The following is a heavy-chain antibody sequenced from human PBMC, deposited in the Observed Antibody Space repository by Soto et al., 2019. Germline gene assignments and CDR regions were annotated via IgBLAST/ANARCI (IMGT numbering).Heavy chain of an antibody. D-gene: IGHD5-18*01. Sequence: SETLSLTCTVSGGSISSYYWSWIRQPPGKGLEWIGYIYYSGSTNYNPSLKSRVTISVDTSKNQFSLKLSSVTAADTAVYYCARTRGYSYVPSFDYWGQGTLVTVSS. J-gene: IGHJ4*02. V-gene: IGHV4-59*08. CDR1: GGSISSYY. CDR3: ARTRGYSYVPSFDY. CDR2: IYYSGST.